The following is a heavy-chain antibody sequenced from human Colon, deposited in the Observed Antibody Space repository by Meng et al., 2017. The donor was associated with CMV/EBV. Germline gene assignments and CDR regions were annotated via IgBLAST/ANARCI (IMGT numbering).Heavy chain of an antibody. J-gene: IGHJ4*02. CDR2: ISGSGGVT. Sequence: GESLKISCAASGFTISSNYMSWVRQAPGKGLEWVSVISGSGGVTYYADSVKGRFNISKDNTKNTVYLQMNSLRADDTAVYYCTKVSIIAVPGAYFDFWGQGTLVTVSS. D-gene: IGHD2-2*01. V-gene: IGHV3-23*01. CDR1: GFTISSNY. CDR3: TKVSIIAVPGAYFDF.